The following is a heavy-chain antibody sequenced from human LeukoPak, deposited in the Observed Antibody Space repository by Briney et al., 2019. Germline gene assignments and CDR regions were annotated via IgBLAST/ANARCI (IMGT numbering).Heavy chain of an antibody. D-gene: IGHD1-26*01. CDR2: ISYDGSNK. J-gene: IGHJ3*02. V-gene: IGHV3-30*18. CDR1: GFTFSSYS. Sequence: GGSLRLSCAASGFTFSSYSMNWVRQAPGKGLEWVAVISYDGSNKYYADSVKGRFTISRDNSKNTLYLQMNSLRAEDTAVYYCAKPSGSYYGSAFDIWGQGTMVTVSS. CDR3: AKPSGSYYGSAFDI.